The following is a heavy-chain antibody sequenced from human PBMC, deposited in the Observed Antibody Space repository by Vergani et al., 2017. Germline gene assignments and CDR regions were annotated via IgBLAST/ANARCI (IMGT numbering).Heavy chain of an antibody. V-gene: IGHV3-30-3*01. CDR3: ARGSSSWPNWFDP. J-gene: IGHJ5*02. CDR1: GFTFSSYA. CDR2: ISYDGSNK. D-gene: IGHD6-13*01. Sequence: QVQLVESGGGVVQPGRSLRLSCAASGFTFSSYAMHWVRQAPGKGLEWVAVISYDGSNKYYADSVKGRFTISRDNSKNTLYLQMNSLRAEDTAVYYCARGSSSWPNWFDPWGQGTLVTVSS.